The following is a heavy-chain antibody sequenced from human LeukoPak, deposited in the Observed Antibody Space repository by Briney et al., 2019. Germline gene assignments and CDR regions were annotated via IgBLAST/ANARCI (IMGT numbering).Heavy chain of an antibody. CDR2: ISGSGGST. Sequence: PGGSLRLSCAASGFTFSSYAMSWVRQAPGKGLERVSAISGSGGSTYYADSVKGRFTISRDNSKNTLYLQMNSLRAEDTAVYYCAKTLYCGGDCPRTFDIWGQGTMVTVSS. D-gene: IGHD2-21*02. CDR3: AKTLYCGGDCPRTFDI. CDR1: GFTFSSYA. V-gene: IGHV3-23*01. J-gene: IGHJ3*02.